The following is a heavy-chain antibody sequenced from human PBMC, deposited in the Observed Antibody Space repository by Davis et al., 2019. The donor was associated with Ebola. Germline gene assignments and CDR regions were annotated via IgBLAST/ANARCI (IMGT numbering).Heavy chain of an antibody. V-gene: IGHV3-30-3*01. CDR1: GFTFSSYA. CDR2: ISYDGSNK. J-gene: IGHJ6*02. D-gene: IGHD5-24*01. CDR3: ARDRGGYKGRGYYYYYGMDV. Sequence: GGSLRLSCAASGFTFSSYAMHWVRQAPGKGLEWVAVISYDGSNKYYADSVKGRFTISRDNSKNTLYLQMNSLRAEDTAVYYCARDRGGYKGRGYYYYYGMDVWGQGTTVTVSS.